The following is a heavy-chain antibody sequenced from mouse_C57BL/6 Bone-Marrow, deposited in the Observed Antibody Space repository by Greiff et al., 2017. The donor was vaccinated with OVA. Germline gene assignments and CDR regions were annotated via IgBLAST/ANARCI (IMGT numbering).Heavy chain of an antibody. CDR3: ARDRPSWFAY. V-gene: IGHV1-55*01. Sequence: QVQLQQPGAELVKPGASVKMSCKASGYTFTSYWTNWVKQRPGQGLEWIGDIYPGSGSTNYNEKFKSKATLTVDTSSSTAYMQLSSLTSEDSAVYYCARDRPSWFAYYGQKTLVTVSA. J-gene: IGHJ3*01. CDR1: GYTFTSYW. CDR2: IYPGSGST.